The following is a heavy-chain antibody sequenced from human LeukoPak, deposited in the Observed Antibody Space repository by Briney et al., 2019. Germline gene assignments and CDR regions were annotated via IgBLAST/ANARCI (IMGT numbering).Heavy chain of an antibody. CDR3: AKNLGLAVAGTLGY. Sequence: GGSLRLSCAASGFTFSSYGMHWVRQAPGKGLEWVAVISYDGSNKYYADSVKGRFPISRDNSKNTLYLQMNSLRAEDTAVYYCAKNLGLAVAGTLGYWGQGTLVTVSS. V-gene: IGHV3-30*18. CDR2: ISYDGSNK. CDR1: GFTFSSYG. J-gene: IGHJ4*02. D-gene: IGHD6-19*01.